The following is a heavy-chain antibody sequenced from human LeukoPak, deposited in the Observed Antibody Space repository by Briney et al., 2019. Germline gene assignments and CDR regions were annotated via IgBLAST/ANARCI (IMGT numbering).Heavy chain of an antibody. CDR2: ISGSGGST. CDR3: ARDPPTHYDSSGRLDY. CDR1: GFTFSSYG. D-gene: IGHD3-22*01. V-gene: IGHV3-23*01. Sequence: GGTLRLSCAASGFTFSSYGMTWVRQAPGKGLEWVSGISGSGGSTYYADSVKGRFTISRDNSKNTLYLQMNSLRAEDTAVYYCARDPPTHYDSSGRLDYWGQGTLVTVSS. J-gene: IGHJ4*02.